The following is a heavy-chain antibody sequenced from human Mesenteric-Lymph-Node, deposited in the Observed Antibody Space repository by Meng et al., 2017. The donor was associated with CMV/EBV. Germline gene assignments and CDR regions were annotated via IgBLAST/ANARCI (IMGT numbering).Heavy chain of an antibody. CDR2: ISSSSSYI. J-gene: IGHJ6*02. V-gene: IGHV3-21*01. D-gene: IGHD2-2*01. CDR3: VRDFGCISTSCYSYGLDV. Sequence: GESLKISCAASGFTFSSYSMNWVRQAPGKGLEWVSSISSSSSYIYYADSVKGRFTISRDNAKNSLYLQMNSLRAEDTAVYYCVRDFGCISTSCYSYGLDVWGQGTTVTVSS. CDR1: GFTFSSYS.